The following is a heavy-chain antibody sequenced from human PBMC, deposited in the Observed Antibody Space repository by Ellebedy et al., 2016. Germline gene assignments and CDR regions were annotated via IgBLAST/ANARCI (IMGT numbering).Heavy chain of an antibody. CDR2: ISYDGSNK. V-gene: IGHV3-30-3*01. CDR3: ARDSYDILTGSSPIDY. D-gene: IGHD3-9*01. J-gene: IGHJ4*02. CDR1: GLTFSSYA. Sequence: GESLKISCAASGLTFSSYAMHWVRQAPGKGLEWVAAISYDGSNKYYADSVKGRFTISRDNSKNTLYLQMNSLRAEDTAVYYCARDSYDILTGSSPIDYWGQGTLVTVSS.